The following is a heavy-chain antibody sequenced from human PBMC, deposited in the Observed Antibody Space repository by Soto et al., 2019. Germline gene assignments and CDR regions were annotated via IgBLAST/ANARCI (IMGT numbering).Heavy chain of an antibody. J-gene: IGHJ4*02. CDR2: IAVGSGYT. CDR1: GFTFTSCA. V-gene: IGHV1-58*01. D-gene: IGHD2-8*01. CDR3: AADATAWQQMVPSDY. Sequence: SVKVSCKASGFTFTSCAFQWVRRARGQRLEWIGWIAVGSGYTNYAQRFQDRVTLTRDMSTATTYMELSRLTSEDTAIYYCAADATAWQQMVPSDYWGQGTLVTLSS.